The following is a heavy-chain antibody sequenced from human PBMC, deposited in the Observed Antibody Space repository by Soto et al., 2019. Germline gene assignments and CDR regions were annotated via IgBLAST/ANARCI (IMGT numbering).Heavy chain of an antibody. CDR2: IYYSGST. Sequence: SETLSLTCTVSGGSVSSNSYSWGWIRQPPGKGLEWIGYIYYSGSTNYNPSLKSRVTISVDTSKNQFSLKLSSVTAADTAVYYCARTDTATLDGMDVWGQGTTVTVSS. J-gene: IGHJ6*02. CDR1: GGSVSSNSYS. D-gene: IGHD5-18*01. CDR3: ARTDTATLDGMDV. V-gene: IGHV4-61*05.